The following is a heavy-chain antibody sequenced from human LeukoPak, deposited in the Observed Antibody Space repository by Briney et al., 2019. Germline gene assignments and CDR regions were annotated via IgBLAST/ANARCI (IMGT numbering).Heavy chain of an antibody. CDR3: VKERTSGWYDFDY. CDR1: GFTFSTYA. V-gene: IGHV3-64D*06. D-gene: IGHD6-19*01. J-gene: IGHJ4*02. Sequence: GGSLRLSCSASGFTFSTYAMHWVRQAPGKGLEYVSGISSNGGNTYYADSVKGRFTISRDNSKNTLYLQMSSLRGEDTAVYYCVKERTSGWYDFDYWGQGTLVTISS. CDR2: ISSNGGNT.